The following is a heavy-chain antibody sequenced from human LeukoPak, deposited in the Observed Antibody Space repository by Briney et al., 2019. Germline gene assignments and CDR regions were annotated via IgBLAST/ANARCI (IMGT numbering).Heavy chain of an antibody. Sequence: PGGSLRLSCGASGFIFSSYAMSWVRQVPGKGLEWVSSITGSGSNTYYADSVKGRFTISRDNAKNTLYLQMASLRAEDTAIYYCAKDYYDSSGFSFNWFDPWGQGTLVTVSS. J-gene: IGHJ5*02. CDR2: ITGSGSNT. D-gene: IGHD3-22*01. CDR1: GFIFSSYA. V-gene: IGHV3-23*01. CDR3: AKDYYDSSGFSFNWFDP.